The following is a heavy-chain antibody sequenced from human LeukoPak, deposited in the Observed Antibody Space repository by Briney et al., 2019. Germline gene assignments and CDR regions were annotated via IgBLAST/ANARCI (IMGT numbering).Heavy chain of an antibody. D-gene: IGHD3-9*01. CDR3: AMTFAAYYDILTGYPTYYYYYMDV. CDR2: IIPIFGTA. CDR1: GGTFSSYA. J-gene: IGHJ6*03. V-gene: IGHV1-69*05. Sequence: GASVRVSCKASGGTFSSYAISWVRQAPGQGLEWMGRIIPIFGTANYAQKFQGRVTITTDESTSTAYMELSSLRSEDTAVYYCAMTFAAYYDILTGYPTYYYYYMDVWGKGTTVTVSS.